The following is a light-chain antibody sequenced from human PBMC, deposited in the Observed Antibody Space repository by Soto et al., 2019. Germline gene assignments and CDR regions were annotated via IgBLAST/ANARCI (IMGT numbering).Light chain of an antibody. CDR2: GAS. CDR1: QSVSRN. J-gene: IGKJ1*01. CDR3: QQSNYWPWT. V-gene: IGKV3-15*01. Sequence: EIVMTQSPATLSVSPGERATLSCRASQSVSRNLAWYQQRPGQAPRLLIYGASTRATGIPARFSGSGSGTEFTLTINSLQSEDFAVYYCQQSNYWPWTFGQGTKVDNK.